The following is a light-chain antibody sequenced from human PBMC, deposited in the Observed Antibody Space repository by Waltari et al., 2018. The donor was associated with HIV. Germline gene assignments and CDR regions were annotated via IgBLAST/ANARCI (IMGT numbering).Light chain of an antibody. V-gene: IGKV2-28*01. CDR1: QSLLHINGYNY. CDR3: MQGLQTPWT. J-gene: IGKJ1*01. CDR2: LGS. Sequence: DIVMTQSPVSLPVTPGEPASISCRSSQSLLHINGYNYLDWYLQKPGQSPQLLIYLGSSRASGVPDRFSGSGGGTDFTLKISRVEAEDVGVDYCMQGLQTPWTFGQGTKVEIK.